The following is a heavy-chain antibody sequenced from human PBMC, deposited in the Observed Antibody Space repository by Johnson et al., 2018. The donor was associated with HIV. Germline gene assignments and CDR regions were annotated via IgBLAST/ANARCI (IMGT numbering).Heavy chain of an antibody. CDR3: ARDVSYRYDSDGWADAFDI. D-gene: IGHD3-22*01. CDR2: INQDGSQQ. CDR1: GFTFSASW. V-gene: IGHV3-7*01. Sequence: VESGGGLVQPGGSLRLSCAASGFTFSASWMNWVRQAPGKGLEWVANINQDGSQQNYVDSVTGRFTIPRDNAKNSLVLQMNTLRAEETAVYYCARDVSYRYDSDGWADAFDIWGQGTMVTVSS. J-gene: IGHJ3*02.